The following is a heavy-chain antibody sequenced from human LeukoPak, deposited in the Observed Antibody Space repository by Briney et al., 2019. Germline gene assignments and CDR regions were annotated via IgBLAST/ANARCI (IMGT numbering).Heavy chain of an antibody. CDR2: IWYDGSNK. J-gene: IGHJ3*02. V-gene: IGHV3-33*06. D-gene: IGHD1-1*01. Sequence: GGSLRLSCAASGFTFSSYGMHWVRQAPGKGLEWVAVIWYDGSNKYYADSVKGRFTISRDNSKNTLYLQTNSLRAVDTAVYYCAKDVAPNWNDDAFDIWGQGTMVTVSS. CDR1: GFTFSSYG. CDR3: AKDVAPNWNDDAFDI.